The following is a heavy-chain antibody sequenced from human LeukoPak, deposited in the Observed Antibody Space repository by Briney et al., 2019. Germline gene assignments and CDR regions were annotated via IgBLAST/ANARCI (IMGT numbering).Heavy chain of an antibody. CDR1: GYRFTNYW. CDR3: ARTDSQGYDYYYGMDV. J-gene: IGHJ6*02. CDR2: IYPGGSDT. D-gene: IGHD4-11*01. Sequence: GESLKISCKGSGYRFTNYWIGWVRQMPGKGLEWTGIIYPGGSDTRYSPSFQGQVTISVDKSISTAYLQWSSLKASDTAVYYCARTDSQGYDYYYGMDVWGQGTTVTVPS. V-gene: IGHV5-51*01.